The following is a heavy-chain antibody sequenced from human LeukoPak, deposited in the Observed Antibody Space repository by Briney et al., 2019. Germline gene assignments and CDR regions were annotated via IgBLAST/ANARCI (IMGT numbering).Heavy chain of an antibody. V-gene: IGHV4-59*01. D-gene: IGHD3-9*01. CDR2: IYYSGST. J-gene: IGHJ6*03. CDR1: GGSISSYY. Sequence: SETLSLTCTVSGGSISSYYWSWIRQPPGKGLEWIGYIYYSGSTNYNPSLKSRVTISVDTSKNQFSLKLSSVTAADTAVYYCARSPEFSYYDILTGYYLEQGENYYYYYMDVWGKGTTVTISS. CDR3: ARSPEFSYYDILTGYYLEQGENYYYYYMDV.